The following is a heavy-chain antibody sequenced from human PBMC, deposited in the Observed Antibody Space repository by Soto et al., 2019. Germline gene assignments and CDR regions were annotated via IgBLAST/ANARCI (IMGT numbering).Heavy chain of an antibody. J-gene: IGHJ4*02. V-gene: IGHV4-59*01. CDR2: IYYSGST. Sequence: SETLSLTCTVSCGSISSYYWSWIRQPPGKGLEWIGYIYYSGSTNYNPSLKSRVTISVDTSKNQFSLKLSSVTAADTAVYYCASGGSCYSRYCYFDYWGQGTLVTVSS. D-gene: IGHD2-15*01. CDR3: ASGGSCYSRYCYFDY. CDR1: CGSISSYY.